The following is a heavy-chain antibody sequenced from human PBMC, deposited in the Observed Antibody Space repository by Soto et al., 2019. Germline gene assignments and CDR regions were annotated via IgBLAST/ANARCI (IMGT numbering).Heavy chain of an antibody. D-gene: IGHD4-17*01. J-gene: IGHJ4*02. CDR3: ARDYGGNSGLDY. CDR1: RGSVSIDIYY. CDR2: INYSGST. Sequence: QVQLQESGPGLVKPSETLSLTCTVSRGSVSIDIYYWSWIRQSPGKGLEWIGYINYSGSTNYNPSLMNPITISVDTSKHQFSLMRSSVSAADTAVYYCARDYGGNSGLDYWGQGTLVTVSS. V-gene: IGHV4-61*01.